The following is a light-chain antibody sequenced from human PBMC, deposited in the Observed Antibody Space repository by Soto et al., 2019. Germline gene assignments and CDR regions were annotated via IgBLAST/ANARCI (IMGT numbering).Light chain of an antibody. Sequence: DIQMIQSPSSLSASVGDRVTITCQASQDIKNYLNWYQQKPGKAPKLLIYDVSNLETGVPSRFSGSGSGTHFSLTISSLQPEDVATYYCQHYDQLPPLTVGGGTSLQIK. J-gene: IGKJ4*02. V-gene: IGKV1-33*01. CDR1: QDIKNY. CDR3: QHYDQLPPLT. CDR2: DVS.